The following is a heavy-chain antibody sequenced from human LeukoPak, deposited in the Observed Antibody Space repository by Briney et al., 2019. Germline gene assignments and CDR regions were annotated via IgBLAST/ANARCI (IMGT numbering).Heavy chain of an antibody. D-gene: IGHD6-6*01. CDR2: IYHSGST. CDR3: ACNLRAARDYYYYYYYMDV. V-gene: IGHV4-30-2*01. Sequence: SEILSLTCTVSGGSISSGGYYWSWIRQPPGKGLEWIGYIYHSGSTYYNPSLKSRVTISVDRSKNQFSLKLSSVTAADTAVYYCACNLRAARDYYYYYYYMDVWGKGTTVTVSS. J-gene: IGHJ6*03. CDR1: GGSISSGGYY.